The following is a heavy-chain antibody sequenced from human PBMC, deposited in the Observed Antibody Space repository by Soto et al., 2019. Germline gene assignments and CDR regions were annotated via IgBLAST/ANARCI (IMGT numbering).Heavy chain of an antibody. Sequence: QVQLVQSGADVKKPGSSVKVSCKASGGTFSSYTISWVRQAPGQGLEWMARIIPILGVTNYAQKFQDRVTITADKSTSTAYMELSSLRSEDTALYYCTREFRGILIQGWFDSWGQGTLVTVSS. CDR1: GGTFSSYT. D-gene: IGHD3-10*01. V-gene: IGHV1-69*08. CDR2: IIPILGVT. J-gene: IGHJ5*01. CDR3: TREFRGILIQGWFDS.